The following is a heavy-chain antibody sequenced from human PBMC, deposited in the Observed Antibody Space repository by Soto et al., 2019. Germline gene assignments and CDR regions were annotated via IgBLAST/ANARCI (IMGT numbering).Heavy chain of an antibody. D-gene: IGHD3-22*01. CDR2: IIPIFGTA. J-gene: IGHJ6*02. CDR3: ARTYYYDSSGYYNPHYYYYGMDV. CDR1: GGTFSSYA. V-gene: IGHV1-69*13. Sequence: SVKVSCKASGGTFSSYAISWVRQAPGQGLEWMGGIIPIFGTANYAQKFQGRVTITADESTSTAYMELSSLRSEDTAVYYCARTYYYDSSGYYNPHYYYYGMDVWGQGTTVTVS.